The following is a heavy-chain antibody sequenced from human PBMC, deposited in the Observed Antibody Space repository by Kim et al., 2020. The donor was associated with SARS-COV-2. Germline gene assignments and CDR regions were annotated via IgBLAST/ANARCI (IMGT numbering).Heavy chain of an antibody. CDR3: AKGLWFGESPGDY. J-gene: IGHJ4*02. V-gene: IGHV3-23*01. D-gene: IGHD3-10*01. CDR1: GFTFSSYA. CDR2: IIVSGGST. Sequence: GGSLRLSCAASGFTFSSYAMSWVRQAPGKGLDLVSAIIVSGGSTYYADSVKGRFTISRDNSKNTLYLQMNSLRAEDTAVYYCAKGLWFGESPGDYWGQGTLGTVS.